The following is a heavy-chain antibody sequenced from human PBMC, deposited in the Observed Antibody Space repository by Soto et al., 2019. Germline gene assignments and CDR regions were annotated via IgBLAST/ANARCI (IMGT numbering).Heavy chain of an antibody. CDR1: GGSISSYY. Sequence: PSETLSLTCTVSGGSISSYYWSWIRQPPGKGLEWIGYIYYSGSTNYNPSLKSRVTISVDTSKNQFSLKLCSVTVADTAVYYCARVPDSRDYYDSSGFWFDPWGQGTLVTVSS. V-gene: IGHV4-59*01. J-gene: IGHJ5*02. D-gene: IGHD3-22*01. CDR3: ARVPDSRDYYDSSGFWFDP. CDR2: IYYSGST.